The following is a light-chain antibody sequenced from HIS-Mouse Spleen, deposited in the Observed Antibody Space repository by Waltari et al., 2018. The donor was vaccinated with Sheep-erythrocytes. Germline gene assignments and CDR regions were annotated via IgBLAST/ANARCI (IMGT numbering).Light chain of an antibody. V-gene: IGLV1-47*01. CDR3: AAWDDSLSGAV. Sequence: QSVLTQPPSASGTPGQRVTISCSGSSSNIGSNYVYWYQQLPGTAPKLLIYRNNQRRSGVPDRVSGSKSGTSASLAISGLRSEDEADYYCAAWDDSLSGAVFGGGTQLTVL. J-gene: IGLJ7*01. CDR2: RNN. CDR1: SSNIGSNY.